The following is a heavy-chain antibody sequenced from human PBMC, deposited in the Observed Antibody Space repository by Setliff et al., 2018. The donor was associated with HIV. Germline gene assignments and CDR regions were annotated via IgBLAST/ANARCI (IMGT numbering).Heavy chain of an antibody. CDR3: ASARIPTGGTSTSLDF. D-gene: IGHD1-1*01. CDR2: VIRGGHNT. Sequence: GESLKISCAASGFTFDDYAMSWVRQAPGKGLEWVSSVIRGGHNTFYADSVKGRFTISRDDSKNTVFLQLNTLRPEDTAVYYCASARIPTGGTSTSLDFWGQGALVTVSS. V-gene: IGHV3-23*01. J-gene: IGHJ4*02. CDR1: GFTFDDYA.